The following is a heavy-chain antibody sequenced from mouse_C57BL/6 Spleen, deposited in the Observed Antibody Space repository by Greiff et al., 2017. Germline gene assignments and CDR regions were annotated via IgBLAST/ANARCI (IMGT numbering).Heavy chain of an antibody. CDR3: ARHGRDYSYAMDY. J-gene: IGHJ4*01. Sequence: VQRVESGPGLVAPSQSLSITCTVSGFSLTSYGVHWVRQPPGKGLEWLVVIWSDGSTTYNSALKSRLSISKDNSKSQVFLKMNSLQTDDTAMYYCARHGRDYSYAMDYWGQGTSVTVSS. CDR2: IWSDGST. V-gene: IGHV2-6-1*01. CDR1: GFSLTSYG. D-gene: IGHD3-3*01.